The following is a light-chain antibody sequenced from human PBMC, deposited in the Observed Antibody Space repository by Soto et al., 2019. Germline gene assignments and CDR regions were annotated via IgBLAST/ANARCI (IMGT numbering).Light chain of an antibody. Sequence: DIQLTQSPSFLSASVGDRVTITCRASQGINSYLAWYQQKPGKAPKLLLYAASTLQSGGPSRFSGSGSGTEFTLTISSLQPEDFATYFCQQLRIYPITFGGGTKVEIK. J-gene: IGKJ4*01. CDR3: QQLRIYPIT. CDR2: AAS. CDR1: QGINSY. V-gene: IGKV1-9*01.